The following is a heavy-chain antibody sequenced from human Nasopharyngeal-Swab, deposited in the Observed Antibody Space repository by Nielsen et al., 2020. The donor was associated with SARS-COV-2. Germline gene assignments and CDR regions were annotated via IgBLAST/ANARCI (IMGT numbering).Heavy chain of an antibody. CDR2: IKQDGSEK. V-gene: IGHV3-7*01. J-gene: IGHJ6*02. CDR1: GFTLSSYW. D-gene: IGHD1-1*01. CDR3: ARDLTTGSSTEVYYYYYGMDV. Sequence: GESLKISCAASGFTLSSYWMSWVRQAPGKGLEWVANIKQDGSEKYYVDSVKGRFTISRDNAKNSLYLQMNSLRAEDTAVYYCARDLTTGSSTEVYYYYYGMDVWGQGTTVTVSS.